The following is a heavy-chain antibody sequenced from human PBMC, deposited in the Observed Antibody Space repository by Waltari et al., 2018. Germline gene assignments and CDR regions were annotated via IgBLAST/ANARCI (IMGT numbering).Heavy chain of an antibody. CDR2: INHSGST. CDR1: GGSFSGYY. V-gene: IGHV4-34*01. Sequence: QVQLQQWGAGLLRPSETLSLTCAVYGGSFSGYYWSWIRQPPGKGLEWIGEINHSGSTNSNPSLKSRVTISVDTSKNQFSLKLSSVTAADTAVYYCARADYIWGSYRYLGDAFDIWGQGTTVTVSS. CDR3: ARADYIWGSYRYLGDAFDI. D-gene: IGHD3-16*02. J-gene: IGHJ3*02.